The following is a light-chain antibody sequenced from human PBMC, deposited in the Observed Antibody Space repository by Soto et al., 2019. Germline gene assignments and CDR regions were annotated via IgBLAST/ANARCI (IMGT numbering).Light chain of an antibody. J-gene: IGKJ3*01. CDR2: TES. CDR3: QQYFTSFFT. V-gene: IGKV1-5*03. CDR1: QNIDSA. Sequence: DIQMTQSPATLSASVGDRVTITCRASQNIDSALAWYQKKPCTTPKPRIYTESTLASGVPSRLSGSGSGTQFNLTISSLQHDDVASCYCQQYFTSFFTFGQGTSVD.